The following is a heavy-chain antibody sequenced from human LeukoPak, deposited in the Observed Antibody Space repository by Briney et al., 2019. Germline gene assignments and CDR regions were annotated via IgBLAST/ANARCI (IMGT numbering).Heavy chain of an antibody. V-gene: IGHV1-24*01. D-gene: IGHD4-17*01. CDR1: GYTLTELS. J-gene: IGHJ6*02. CDR2: FDPEDGET. Sequence: ASVKVSCMVSGYTLTELSMHWVRQAPGKGLEWMGGFDPEDGETIYAQKFQGRVTMTEDTSTDTAYMELSSLRSEDTAVYYCATDRYGDYGMDVWGQGTTVTVSS. CDR3: ATDRYGDYGMDV.